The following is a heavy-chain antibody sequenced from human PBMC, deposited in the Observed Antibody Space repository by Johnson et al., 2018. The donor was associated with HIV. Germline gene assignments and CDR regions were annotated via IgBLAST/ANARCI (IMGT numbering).Heavy chain of an antibody. D-gene: IGHD2-15*01. CDR2: ISSSGSTL. CDR1: GLNFSDYS. CDR3: ARDGYCSGGSCYSGDRLDAFDI. V-gene: IGHV3-11*04. J-gene: IGHJ3*02. Sequence: QVQLVESGGGVVQPGTSMRLSCVVSGLNFSDYSMHWVRQTPGKGLEWVSYISSSGSTLYYADSVKGRFTISRDNAKNSLYLQMNSLRAEDTAVYYCARDGYCSGGSCYSGDRLDAFDIWGQGTMVTVSS.